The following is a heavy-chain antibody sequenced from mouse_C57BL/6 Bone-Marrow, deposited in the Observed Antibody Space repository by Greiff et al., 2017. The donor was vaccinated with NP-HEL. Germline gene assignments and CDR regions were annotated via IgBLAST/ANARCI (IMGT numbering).Heavy chain of an antibody. CDR1: GFNIKNTY. CDR2: IDPANGNT. CDR3: ARGRAYYGYDAGFDY. Sequence: EVQRVESVAELVRPGASVKLSCTASGFNIKNTYMRWVKQRPEQGLEWIGRIDPANGNTKYAPKFQGKATITADTSSNTAYLQLSSLTSEDTAIYYCARGRAYYGYDAGFDYWGQGTTLTVSS. V-gene: IGHV14-3*01. J-gene: IGHJ2*01. D-gene: IGHD2-9*01.